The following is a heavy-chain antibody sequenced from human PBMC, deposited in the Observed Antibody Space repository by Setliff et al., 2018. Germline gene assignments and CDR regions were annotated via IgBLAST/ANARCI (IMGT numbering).Heavy chain of an antibody. J-gene: IGHJ3*02. CDR1: GFTFSNHW. D-gene: IGHD1-26*01. CDR3: AREWQVGSGWVDTVDI. Sequence: GGPLRLSCAASGFTFSNHWMHWVRQTPGKGLVWVSRINGDGRSTNYADSVKGRFTISRDNAKNTLYLQMNSLRAEDTAVYFCAREWQVGSGWVDTVDIWGQGTMVTVSS. V-gene: IGHV3-74*01. CDR2: INGDGRST.